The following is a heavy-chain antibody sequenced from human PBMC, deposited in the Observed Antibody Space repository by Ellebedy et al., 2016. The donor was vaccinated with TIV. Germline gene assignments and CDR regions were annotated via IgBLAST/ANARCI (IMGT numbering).Heavy chain of an antibody. CDR3: AKDRDDDGDYVFDS. V-gene: IGHV3-23*01. Sequence: GESLKISXKASGFTFSSYVMSWVGKAPGKGLKWVSGISRSGDSTYYADSVKGRFTISRDNPKNTLYLQMNSLRAEDTAVYYCAKDRDDDGDYVFDSWGQGTLVTVSS. D-gene: IGHD4-17*01. CDR1: GFTFSSYV. CDR2: ISRSGDST. J-gene: IGHJ4*02.